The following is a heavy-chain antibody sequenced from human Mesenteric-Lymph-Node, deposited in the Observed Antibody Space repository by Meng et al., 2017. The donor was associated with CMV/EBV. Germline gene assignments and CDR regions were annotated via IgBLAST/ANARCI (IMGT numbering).Heavy chain of an antibody. CDR2: IKLDGSEK. J-gene: IGHJ5*02. CDR1: GFTFSDYW. D-gene: IGHD6-19*01. CDR3: ARGLGWGRFDP. Sequence: LSLTCAASGFTFSDYWMTWVRQAPGKGLEWVASIKLDGSEKKYVDSLKGRFTISRDNAKNSLYLQMNSLRDEDTAVYYCARGLGWGRFDPWGQGTLVTVSS. V-gene: IGHV3-7*01.